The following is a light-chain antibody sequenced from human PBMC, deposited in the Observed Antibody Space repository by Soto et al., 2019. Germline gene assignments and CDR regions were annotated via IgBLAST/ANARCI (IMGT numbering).Light chain of an antibody. Sequence: QSALPQPRPVSGSPGQSVTISCTGTSSDIGGSNFVSWYQQHPGKAPKLMIYDVTKRPSGVPDRFSGSKSGNTASLTISGLQADDEADYYCCSYTGRVVFGGGTKLTVL. CDR2: DVT. CDR3: CSYTGRVV. CDR1: SSDIGGSNF. J-gene: IGLJ2*01. V-gene: IGLV2-11*01.